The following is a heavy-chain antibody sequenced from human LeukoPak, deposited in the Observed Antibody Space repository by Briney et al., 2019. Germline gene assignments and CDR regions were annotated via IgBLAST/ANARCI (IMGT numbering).Heavy chain of an antibody. CDR3: ARDMYYDSSGYYSRLFDY. J-gene: IGHJ4*02. CDR1: GFTFSSYA. CDR2: IIPIFGTA. V-gene: IGHV1-69*05. Sequence: PGGSLRLSCAASGFTFSSYAISWVRQAPGQGLEWMGRIIPIFGTANYAQKFQGRVTITTDESTSTAYMELSSLRSEDTAVYYCARDMYYDSSGYYSRLFDYWGQGTLVTVSS. D-gene: IGHD3-22*01.